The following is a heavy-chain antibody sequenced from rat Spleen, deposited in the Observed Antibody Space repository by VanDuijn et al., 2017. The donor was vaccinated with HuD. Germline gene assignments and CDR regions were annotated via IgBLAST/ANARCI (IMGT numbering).Heavy chain of an antibody. J-gene: IGHJ2*01. V-gene: IGHV5-31*01. CDR1: GFTFNNYW. Sequence: EVQLVETGGGLVQPGRSLRLACVASGFTFNNYWMTWIRQAPGKGLEWVASITHTGGNTYYPDSVKGRFTISRDNAKSTLYLQLNSLRSEDTATYYCTKESLAFYFDYWGLGVMVTVSS. CDR2: ITHTGGNT. CDR3: TKESLAFYFDY.